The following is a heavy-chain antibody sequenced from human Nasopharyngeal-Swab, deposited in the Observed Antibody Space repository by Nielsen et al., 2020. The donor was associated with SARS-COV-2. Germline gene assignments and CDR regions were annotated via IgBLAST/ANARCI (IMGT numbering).Heavy chain of an antibody. CDR2: IIPIFGTA. J-gene: IGHJ5*02. V-gene: IGHV1-69*13. D-gene: IGHD3-10*01. Sequence: SVKVSCKASGGTFSSYAISWVRQAPGQGLEWMGGIIPIFGTANYAQKFQGRVTITAAESTSTAYMELSSLRSGATAVYYCARDGAGITMVRGVSRPSYSWFDPWGQGTLVTVSS. CDR3: ARDGAGITMVRGVSRPSYSWFDP. CDR1: GGTFSSYA.